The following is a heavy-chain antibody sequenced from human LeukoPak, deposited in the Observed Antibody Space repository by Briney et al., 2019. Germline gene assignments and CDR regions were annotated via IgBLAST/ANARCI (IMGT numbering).Heavy chain of an antibody. Sequence: SETLSLTCSVSGYSFTSGHYWGWIRPPPGKGLEWIANIYHTGSAHYNPSLKSRVTISVDTSKNQFSLQLSSVTAADTAGYYCARYCTSTTCILRGFDYWGQGTLVAVSS. CDR3: ARYCTSTTCILRGFDY. J-gene: IGHJ4*02. V-gene: IGHV4-38-2*01. D-gene: IGHD2-2*01. CDR2: IYHTGSA. CDR1: GYSFTSGHY.